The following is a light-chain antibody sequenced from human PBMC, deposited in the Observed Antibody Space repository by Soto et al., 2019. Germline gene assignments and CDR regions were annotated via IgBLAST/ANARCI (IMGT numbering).Light chain of an antibody. CDR3: CSYAGSDTFV. Sequence: QSALTQPRSVSGSPGQSVTISCTGTSSDVGGYNYVSWYQQHPGKAPKLMIYDVSKRPSGVPDRFSGSKSGNTASLTISGLPAEDEADYYCCSYAGSDTFVFGGGTKVTVL. J-gene: IGLJ2*01. V-gene: IGLV2-11*01. CDR2: DVS. CDR1: SSDVGGYNY.